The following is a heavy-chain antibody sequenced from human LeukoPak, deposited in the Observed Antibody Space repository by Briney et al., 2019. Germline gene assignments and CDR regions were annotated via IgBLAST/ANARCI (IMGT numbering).Heavy chain of an antibody. D-gene: IGHD2-21*02. Sequence: SETLSLTCTVSGGSISSRSYYWGWIRQPPGKGLEWIGSIYFGGSTYSNPSLKSRVTISVDTSKNQISLKLSSVTAADTAVYYCARHSPSSGDHFDYWGQGTLVTVSS. CDR2: IYFGGST. CDR3: ARHSPSSGDHFDY. J-gene: IGHJ4*02. V-gene: IGHV4-39*01. CDR1: GGSISSRSYY.